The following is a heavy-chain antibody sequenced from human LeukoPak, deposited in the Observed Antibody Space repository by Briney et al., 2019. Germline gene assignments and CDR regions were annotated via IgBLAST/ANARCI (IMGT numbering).Heavy chain of an antibody. CDR1: GFTFSSYE. D-gene: IGHD2-2*01. J-gene: IGHJ4*02. Sequence: PGGSLRLSCAASGFTFSSYEMNWVRQAPGKGLEWVSYIGVSGSTMYYAESVKGRFTISRDNAKNSLYLQMNSLGAEDTAVYYCARERYCSSTSCPRGDLDYWGQGTLVSVSS. CDR2: IGVSGSTM. V-gene: IGHV3-48*03. CDR3: ARERYCSSTSCPRGDLDY.